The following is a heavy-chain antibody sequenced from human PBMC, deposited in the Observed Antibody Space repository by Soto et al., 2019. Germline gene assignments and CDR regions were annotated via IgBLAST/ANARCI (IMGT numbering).Heavy chain of an antibody. D-gene: IGHD1-26*01. CDR2: ISGDGNIT. V-gene: IGHV3-74*01. CDR3: ARSSGRGFDP. Sequence: EVRLVESGGGLVQPGGSLRLSCAVSGITLESYWMHWVRQSPGKGLVWVARISGDGNITDYAGFVGGRFTMSRDNARDTVFLQMDSLRAEDTSVYYCARSSGRGFDPWGQGTLVIVSS. J-gene: IGHJ5*02. CDR1: GITLESYW.